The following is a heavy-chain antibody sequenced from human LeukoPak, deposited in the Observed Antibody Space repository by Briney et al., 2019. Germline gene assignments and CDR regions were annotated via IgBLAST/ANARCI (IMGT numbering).Heavy chain of an antibody. CDR3: ARVSLHGRNFDL. J-gene: IGHJ2*01. D-gene: IGHD1-26*01. CDR2: IYYSGST. CDR1: GGSISSYY. Sequence: SETLSLTCTVSGGSISSYYWGWIRQPPGKGLEWIGYIYYSGSTNYNPSLKSRVTISVDTSKNQFSLKLSSVTAADTAVYYCARVSLHGRNFDLWGRGTLVTVSS. V-gene: IGHV4-59*01.